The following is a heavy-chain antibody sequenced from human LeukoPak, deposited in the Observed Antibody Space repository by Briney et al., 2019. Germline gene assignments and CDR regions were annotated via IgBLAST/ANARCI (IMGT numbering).Heavy chain of an antibody. J-gene: IGHJ4*02. CDR3: ARGGATTDLDY. CDR2: ITAYNGDT. Sequence: ASVKVSCKASGYTFTSYGISWVRQAPGQGLEWMGWITAYNGDTNYAQKLQGRVTMTTDTSTTSVYMELRSLRSDDTAVYYCARGGATTDLDYWGQGTLVTVSS. D-gene: IGHD1-26*01. V-gene: IGHV1-18*01. CDR1: GYTFTSYG.